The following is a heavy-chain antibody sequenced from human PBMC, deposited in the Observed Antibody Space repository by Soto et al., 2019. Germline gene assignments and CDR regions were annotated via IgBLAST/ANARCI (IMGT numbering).Heavy chain of an antibody. CDR1: GYSFTSYW. J-gene: IGHJ6*03. CDR2: IYPGDSDT. D-gene: IGHD3-9*01. Sequence: PGESLKISCKGSGYSFTSYWIGWVRQMPGKGLEWMGIIYPGDSDTRYSPSFQGQVTISADKSISTAYLQWSSLKASDTAMYYCARHDILTGYYKGANYYYYYYMDVWGKGTTVPVSS. V-gene: IGHV5-51*01. CDR3: ARHDILTGYYKGANYYYYYYMDV.